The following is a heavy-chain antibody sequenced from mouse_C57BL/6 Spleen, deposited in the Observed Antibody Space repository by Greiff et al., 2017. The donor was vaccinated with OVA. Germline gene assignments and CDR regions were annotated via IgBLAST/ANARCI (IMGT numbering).Heavy chain of an antibody. CDR1: GYTFTDYN. J-gene: IGHJ3*01. D-gene: IGHD1-1*01. V-gene: IGHV1-22*01. Sequence: EVKLQESGPELVKPGASVKMSCKASGYTFTDYNMHWVKQSHGKSLEWIGYINPNNGGTSYNQKFKGKATLTVNKSSSTAYMELRSLTSEDSAVYYCARENYYGSPAWFAYWGQGTLVTVSA. CDR2: INPNNGGT. CDR3: ARENYYGSPAWFAY.